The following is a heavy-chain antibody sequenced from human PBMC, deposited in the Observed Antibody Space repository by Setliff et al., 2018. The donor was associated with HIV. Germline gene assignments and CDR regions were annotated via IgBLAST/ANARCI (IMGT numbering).Heavy chain of an antibody. CDR1: GGSISNSRYY. CDR2: IYTNGYT. V-gene: IGHV4-39*07. Sequence: SETLSLTCTVSGGSISNSRYYWSWIRQPPGKGLEWIGSIYTNGYTNYNPSLKSRVTISVDTSRDQFSLQLTSVTAADTAVYYCARAPPGIQNDAFDVWGQGTMVTVSS. CDR3: ARAPPGIQNDAFDV. J-gene: IGHJ3*01.